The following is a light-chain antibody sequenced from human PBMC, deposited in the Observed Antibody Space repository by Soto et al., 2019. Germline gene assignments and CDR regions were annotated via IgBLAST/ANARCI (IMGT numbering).Light chain of an antibody. CDR1: QSVPSNF. CDR2: GVS. J-gene: IGKJ1*01. Sequence: EIVLTQSPGTLSLSPGERATLSCRASQSVPSNFLAWYQQKPGQAPILLIYGVSRRATGIPDRFSGSGSGTEFTITISRLEPEDFAVYYCQQYDSSWTFGQGTKVEIK. CDR3: QQYDSSWT. V-gene: IGKV3-20*01.